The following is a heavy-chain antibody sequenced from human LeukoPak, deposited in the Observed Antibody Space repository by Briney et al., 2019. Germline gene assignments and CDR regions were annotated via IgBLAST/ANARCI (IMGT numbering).Heavy chain of an antibody. CDR1: GFTFSSYW. Sequence: GGSLRLSCAASGFTFSSYWMTWVRQAPGKGLEWVANIKQDGSEKYYVDSVRGRLIISRDNAKNSLYLQMNSLRAEDTAVYYCARDNWIDCWGQGTLVTVSS. V-gene: IGHV3-7*01. CDR2: IKQDGSEK. J-gene: IGHJ5*01. CDR3: ARDNWIDC.